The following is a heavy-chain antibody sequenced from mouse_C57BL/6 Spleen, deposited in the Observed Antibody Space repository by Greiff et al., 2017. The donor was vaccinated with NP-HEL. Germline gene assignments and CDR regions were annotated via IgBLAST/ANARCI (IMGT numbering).Heavy chain of an antibody. Sequence: VQLQQPGAELVKPGASVKMSCKASGYTFTSYWITWVKQRPGQGLEWIGDIYPGSGSTNYNEKFKSKATLTVDTSSSTAYMHLSSLTSEDSAVYYCARSLRDYAMDYWGQGTSVTVSS. CDR2: IYPGSGST. V-gene: IGHV1-55*01. J-gene: IGHJ4*01. CDR3: ARSLRDYAMDY. D-gene: IGHD1-1*01. CDR1: GYTFTSYW.